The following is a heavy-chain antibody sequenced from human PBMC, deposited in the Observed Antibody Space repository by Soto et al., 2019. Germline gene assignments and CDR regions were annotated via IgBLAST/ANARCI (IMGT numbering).Heavy chain of an antibody. D-gene: IGHD2-2*01. J-gene: IGHJ6*02. V-gene: IGHV1-46*01. CDR2: INPSGGST. Sequence: QVQVVQSGAEMKKPGASVKVSCKASGYTFTSYYMHWVRQAPGQGLEWMAIINPSGGSTSYAQKFQGRVTMTGDTATSTVYMELDSLRSEDTAVYYWARDRLEAWGYQLPPSLDGMDVWGQGTTVTVS. CDR1: GYTFTSYY. CDR3: ARDRLEAWGYQLPPSLDGMDV.